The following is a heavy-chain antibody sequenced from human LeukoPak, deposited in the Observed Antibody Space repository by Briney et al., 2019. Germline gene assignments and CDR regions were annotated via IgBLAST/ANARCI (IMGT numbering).Heavy chain of an antibody. CDR2: IYSGGST. CDR3: AGNGISVAGSY. CDR1: GFTVNSNY. J-gene: IGHJ4*02. D-gene: IGHD6-19*01. V-gene: IGHV3-53*01. Sequence: GGSLRLSCAASGFTVNSNYMSWVRQAPGKGLEWVSIIYSGGSTYYADSVKGRFTISRDNSKNTLSLQMNSLRAEDTAVYYCAGNGISVAGSYWGQGTLVTVSS.